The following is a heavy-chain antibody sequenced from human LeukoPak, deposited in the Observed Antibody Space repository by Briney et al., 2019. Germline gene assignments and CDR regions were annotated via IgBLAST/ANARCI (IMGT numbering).Heavy chain of an antibody. CDR3: AREMADIVVVPAAPAEGYYYYYMDV. J-gene: IGHJ6*03. CDR1: GYTFTGYY. V-gene: IGHV1-2*02. D-gene: IGHD2-2*01. CDR2: INPNSGAT. Sequence: ASVKVSCKASGYTFTGYYMHWVRQAPGQGLEWMGWINPNSGATNYAQKFQGRVTMTRDTSISTAYMELSRLRSDDTAVYYCAREMADIVVVPAAPAEGYYYYYMDVWGKGTTVTVSS.